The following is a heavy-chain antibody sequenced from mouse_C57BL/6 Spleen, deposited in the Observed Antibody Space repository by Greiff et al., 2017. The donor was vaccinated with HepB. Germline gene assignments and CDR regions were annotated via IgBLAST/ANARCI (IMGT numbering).Heavy chain of an antibody. CDR2: ISSGSSTI. CDR3: ARWVPYAMDY. J-gene: IGHJ4*01. V-gene: IGHV5-17*01. CDR1: GFTFSDYG. Sequence: EVKLVESGRGLVKPGGSLKLSCAASGFTFSDYGMHWVRQAPEKGLEWVAYISSGSSTIYYADTVKGRSTISRDNAKNTLFLQMTSLRSEDTAMYYCARWVPYAMDYWGQGTSVTVSS.